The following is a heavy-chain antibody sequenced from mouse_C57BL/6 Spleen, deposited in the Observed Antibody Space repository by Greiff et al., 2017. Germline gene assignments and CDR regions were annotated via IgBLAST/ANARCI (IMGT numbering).Heavy chain of an antibody. CDR3: AEPHYRYYYAMDY. CDR2: ISSGSSTT. J-gene: IGHJ4*01. Sequence: EVKVVESGGGLVKPGGSLKLSCAASGFTFSDSGMNWVRQAPEKGLEWVAYISSGSSTTYYADTVKGRFPISRDNAKTTLFLQMTSRRSEDTAMYYCAEPHYRYYYAMDYWRQGTSVTVSS. CDR1: GFTFSDSG. V-gene: IGHV5-17*01. D-gene: IGHD2-14*01.